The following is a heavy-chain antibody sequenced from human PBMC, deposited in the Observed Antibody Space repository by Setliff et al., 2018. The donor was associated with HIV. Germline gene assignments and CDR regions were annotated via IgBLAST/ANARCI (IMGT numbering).Heavy chain of an antibody. V-gene: IGHV1-2*06. CDR1: GYTFTSYY. Sequence: GASVKVSCKASGYTFTSYYMHWVRQAPGQGLEWIGRINPKSGVADYLKKFQGRVTMTTDTSTNTAHMELIRPRFDDTAVYYCARAHFLVAMTRNWFDPWGQGTLVTVSS. CDR2: INPKSGVA. CDR3: ARAHFLVAMTRNWFDP. J-gene: IGHJ5*02. D-gene: IGHD5-12*01.